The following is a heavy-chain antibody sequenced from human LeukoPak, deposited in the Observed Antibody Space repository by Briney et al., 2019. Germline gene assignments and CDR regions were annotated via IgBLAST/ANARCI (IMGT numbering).Heavy chain of an antibody. CDR3: ARWKYYDFWSGPDY. J-gene: IGHJ4*02. CDR1: GFTVSSNY. D-gene: IGHD3-3*01. CDR2: IYSGGTT. Sequence: GGSLRLSCAASGFTVSSNYINWVRQAPGKGLEWVSLIYSGGTTYYADSVKGRFTISRDNAKNSLYLQMNSLRAEDTAVYYCARWKYYDFWSGPDYWGQGTLVTVSS. V-gene: IGHV3-53*01.